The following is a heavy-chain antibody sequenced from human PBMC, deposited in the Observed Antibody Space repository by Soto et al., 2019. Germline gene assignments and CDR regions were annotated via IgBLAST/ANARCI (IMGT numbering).Heavy chain of an antibody. Sequence: GGSLRLSCAASGFTFSNYAMSWVRQAPGKGLEWVSGVSSGGGSTYYADSVKGRFTISRDNSKNTLYLQMNSLRAEGTAVYHCAKTRQYSSSGFDYWGQGNLVTVYS. D-gene: IGHD6-13*01. CDR1: GFTFSNYA. V-gene: IGHV3-23*01. CDR3: AKTRQYSSSGFDY. J-gene: IGHJ4*02. CDR2: VSSGGGST.